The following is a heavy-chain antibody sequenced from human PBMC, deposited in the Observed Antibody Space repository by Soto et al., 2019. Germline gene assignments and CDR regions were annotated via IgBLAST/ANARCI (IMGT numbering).Heavy chain of an antibody. CDR2: TYYNGNA. V-gene: IGHV4-39*01. J-gene: IGHJ5*01. CDR1: GSSIDRSNYY. CDR3: ARHFVVVVIIGWGS. Sequence: PSETLSLTCNVSGSSIDRSNYYWDWLRQPTAKGLEWIGTTYYNGNAYYNPSLKSRVSMSVDTSKHQFSLKLVSVTAADTAVSYCARHFVVVVIIGWGSWAQRIRVTVS. D-gene: IGHD3-10*01.